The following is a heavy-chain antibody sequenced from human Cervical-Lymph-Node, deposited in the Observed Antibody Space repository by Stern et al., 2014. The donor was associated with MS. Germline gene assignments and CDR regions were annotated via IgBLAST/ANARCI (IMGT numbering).Heavy chain of an antibody. V-gene: IGHV4-39*01. CDR3: AKHACTGAACPFDL. CDR2: VNYGGPT. D-gene: IGHD2-8*02. Sequence: QVQLQESGPGLVQPSETLSLTCAVSGDSISSYTHYWAWIRQPPGKGLEWIGSVNYGGPTYNTRSLKSPVPISVDTSKNHFPLGLNSVTAADTAVYYCAKHACTGAACPFDLWGQGTLVTVSS. CDR1: GDSISSYTHY. J-gene: IGHJ4*02.